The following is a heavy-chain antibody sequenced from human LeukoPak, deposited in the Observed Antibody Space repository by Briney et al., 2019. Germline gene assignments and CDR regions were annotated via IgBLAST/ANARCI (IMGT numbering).Heavy chain of an antibody. J-gene: IGHJ4*02. CDR2: IYYSGST. CDR3: ARGSGYYWGDFDY. V-gene: IGHV4-59*01. Sequence: SETLSLTCTVSGGSISSYYWSWIRQPPGKGLEWIGYIYYSGSTNYNPSLKSRVTISVDTSKNQFSLKLSSVTAADTAVYYCARGSGYYWGDFDYWGQGTLVTVSS. CDR1: GGSISSYY. D-gene: IGHD3-22*01.